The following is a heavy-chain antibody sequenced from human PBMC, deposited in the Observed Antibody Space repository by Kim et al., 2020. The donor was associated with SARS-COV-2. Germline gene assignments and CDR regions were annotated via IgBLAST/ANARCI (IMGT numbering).Heavy chain of an antibody. CDR3: ARKAREFPVMVNWFDP. V-gene: IGHV4-39*01. Sequence: SETLSLTCTVSGGSISSSSYYWGWIRQPPGKGLEWIGSIYYSGSTYYNPSLKSRVTISVDTSKNQFSLKLSSVTAADTAVYYCARKAREFPVMVNWFDPWGQGTLVTVSS. CDR1: GGSISSSSYY. D-gene: IGHD3-10*01. CDR2: IYYSGST. J-gene: IGHJ5*02.